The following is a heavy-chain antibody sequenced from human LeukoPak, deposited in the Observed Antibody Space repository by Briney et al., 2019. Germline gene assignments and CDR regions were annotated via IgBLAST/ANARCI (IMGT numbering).Heavy chain of an antibody. CDR3: ARAGCSSTSCYEAPYNWFDP. D-gene: IGHD2-2*01. CDR2: ISTNTGNP. Sequence: EASVKVSCKASGYTFTSYAMNWVRQAPGQGPEWMGWISTNTGNPTYAQGFTGRFVSSLDTSVSTAYLQISSLKAEDTAVYYCARAGCSSTSCYEAPYNWFDPWGQGTLVTVSS. CDR1: GYTFTSYA. V-gene: IGHV7-4-1*02. J-gene: IGHJ5*02.